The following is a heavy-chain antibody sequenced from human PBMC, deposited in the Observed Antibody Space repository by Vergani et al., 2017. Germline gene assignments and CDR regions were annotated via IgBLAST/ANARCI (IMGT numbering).Heavy chain of an antibody. J-gene: IGHJ4*02. CDR2: IHTSGST. CDR1: GGSINSHNYY. CDR3: ARGXCLGGSCYKPLFDY. Sequence: QVQLQESGPGLVKPSQTLALTCTVSGGSINSHNYYWSWIRQPAGKGLEWIGRIHTSGSTNYNSSLKSRVTMSEDTSKNQFSLNLTSVTAADTAVYFCARGXCLGGSCYKPLFDYGGQGILVTVSS. V-gene: IGHV4-61*02. D-gene: IGHD2-15*01.